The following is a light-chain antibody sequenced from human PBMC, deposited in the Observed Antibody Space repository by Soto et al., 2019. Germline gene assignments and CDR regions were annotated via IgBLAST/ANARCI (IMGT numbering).Light chain of an antibody. Sequence: QSVLTQPRSVSGSPGQSVTISCTGTSSDVGGYNYVSWYQQHPGKAPKLMIYDVTRRPSGVPDRFSGSKSGNTASLTISGLQAEDEADYYCSYGGSYTWVFGGGTKLTVL. V-gene: IGLV2-11*01. J-gene: IGLJ3*02. CDR3: CSYGGSYTWV. CDR1: SSDVGGYNY. CDR2: DVT.